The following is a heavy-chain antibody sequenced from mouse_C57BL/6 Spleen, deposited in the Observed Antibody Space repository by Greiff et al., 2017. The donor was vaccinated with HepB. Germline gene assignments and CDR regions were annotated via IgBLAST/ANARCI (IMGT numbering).Heavy chain of an antibody. J-gene: IGHJ4*01. CDR3: ARSFYYYGSSYYAMDY. CDR2: IYPGDGDT. D-gene: IGHD1-1*01. CDR1: GYAFSSYW. Sequence: VQLQQSGAELVKPGASVKIYCKASGYAFSSYWMNWVKQRPGKGLEWIGQIYPGDGDTNYNGKFTGKATLTAEKSSSTAYMQLSSLTSEDSAVYFCARSFYYYGSSYYAMDYWGQGTSVTVSS. V-gene: IGHV1-80*01.